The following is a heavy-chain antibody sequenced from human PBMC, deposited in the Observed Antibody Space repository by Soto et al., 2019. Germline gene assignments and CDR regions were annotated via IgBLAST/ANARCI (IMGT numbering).Heavy chain of an antibody. D-gene: IGHD4-17*01. J-gene: IGHJ4*02. CDR2: TWYDGSNE. CDR3: ARVGFDDYGMEDYYFDY. CDR1: GFTFSSYG. Sequence: QVQLVESGGGVVQPGRSLRLSCVASGFTFSSYGMHWVRQAPGKGLEWVAVTWYDGSNEYYADSVKGRFTISRDNSKNTLYLQMNSLRAEDTDVYYCARVGFDDYGMEDYYFDYWGQGTLVTVSS. V-gene: IGHV3-33*01.